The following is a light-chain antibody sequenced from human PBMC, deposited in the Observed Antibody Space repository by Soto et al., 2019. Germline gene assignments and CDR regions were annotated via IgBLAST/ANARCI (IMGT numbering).Light chain of an antibody. V-gene: IGLV2-8*01. CDR1: SSDVCGYNY. J-gene: IGLJ2*01. Sequence: QSALTQPPSAYGSPVQSVTISCTGTSSDVCGYNYVSWYQQHPGKAPKLMIYEVNKRPSGVPDRFSGSKSGNTASLTVSGLQAEDEADYYCSSYAGSNNFVVFGGGTKLTVL. CDR3: SSYAGSNNFVV. CDR2: EVN.